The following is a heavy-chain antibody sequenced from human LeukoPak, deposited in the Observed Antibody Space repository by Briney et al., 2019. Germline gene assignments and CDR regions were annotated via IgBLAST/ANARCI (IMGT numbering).Heavy chain of an antibody. CDR3: AKQAACGGGVDY. D-gene: IGHD3-16*01. Sequence: PGGSLRLSCATSGFTFDDYAMHWVRQAPGKGLEWVSLISGDSGTTYYADSVKGRFTISRDNSKNSLHVQMNNLRSEDTALYYCAKQAACGGGVDYWGQGTLVTVSS. J-gene: IGHJ4*02. CDR1: GFTFDDYA. CDR2: ISGDSGTT. V-gene: IGHV3-43*02.